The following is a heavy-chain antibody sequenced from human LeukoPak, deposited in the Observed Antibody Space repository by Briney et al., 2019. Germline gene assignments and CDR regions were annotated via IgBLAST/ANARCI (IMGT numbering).Heavy chain of an antibody. CDR3: ASSVDTAMVGGY. V-gene: IGHV4-4*07. CDR2: IYSSGST. Sequence: SETLSLTCTVSGDSISSFYWSWIRQPAGKGLEWIGRIYSSGSTNYNPSLESRVTMSVDTSKNQLSLKLSSVTAADTAVYYCASSVDTAMVGGYWGQGTLVTVSS. CDR1: GDSISSFY. D-gene: IGHD5-18*01. J-gene: IGHJ4*02.